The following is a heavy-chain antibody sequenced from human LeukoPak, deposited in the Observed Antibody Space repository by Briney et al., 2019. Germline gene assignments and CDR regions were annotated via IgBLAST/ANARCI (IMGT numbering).Heavy chain of an antibody. CDR1: GGTFSSYA. V-gene: IGHV1-69*04. Sequence: GASVKVSCKASGGTFSSYAISWVRQAPGQGLEWMGRIIPILGIANYAQKFQGRVTITADKSTSTAYMELSSLRSEDTAVYYCARPSGYGYGPFDYWGQGTLVTVSS. CDR3: ARPSGYGYGPFDY. CDR2: IIPILGIA. D-gene: IGHD5-18*01. J-gene: IGHJ4*02.